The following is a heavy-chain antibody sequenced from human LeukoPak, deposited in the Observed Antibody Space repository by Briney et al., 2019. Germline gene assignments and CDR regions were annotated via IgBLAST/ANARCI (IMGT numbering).Heavy chain of an antibody. CDR2: IKQDGSEK. Sequence: GGSLRLSCAASGFTFSSYWMSWVRQAPGKGLEWVANIKQDGSEKYYVDSVKGRFTISRDNAKNSLYLQMNSLRAEDTAVYYCARDLGYYGSGAKGYWGQGTLVTVSS. CDR3: ARDLGYYGSGAKGY. D-gene: IGHD3-10*01. J-gene: IGHJ4*02. V-gene: IGHV3-7*01. CDR1: GFTFSSYW.